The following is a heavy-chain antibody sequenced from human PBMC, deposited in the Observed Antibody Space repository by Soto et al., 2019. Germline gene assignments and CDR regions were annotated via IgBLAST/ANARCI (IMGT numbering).Heavy chain of an antibody. V-gene: IGHV1-58*02. J-gene: IGHJ4*02. Sequence: SGKVSCRASRFTFTSSAMQWVRQARGQRLEWIGWIVVGSGNTNYAQKFQERVTITRDMSTSTAYMELSSLRSEYTAVYYCAAGGYSGYPWDYWGQGTLVTVSS. CDR2: IVVGSGNT. CDR1: RFTFTSSA. CDR3: AAGGYSGYPWDY. D-gene: IGHD5-12*01.